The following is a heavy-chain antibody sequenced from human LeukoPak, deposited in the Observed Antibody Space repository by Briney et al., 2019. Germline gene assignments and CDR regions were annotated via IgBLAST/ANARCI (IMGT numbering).Heavy chain of an antibody. CDR1: GLTFSSYA. CDR2: ISYDGSNK. J-gene: IGHJ4*02. CDR3: SVGSGYYFFDN. V-gene: IGHV3-30*01. Sequence: PGRLLRLYCAASGLTFSSYAMHWVRQAPGKGLEWVAVISYDGSNKYYADPVKGRFTISRDNSKNTLYLQMNSLRAEDTAVYYCSVGSGYYFFDNWGQGTLVTVSS. D-gene: IGHD3-22*01.